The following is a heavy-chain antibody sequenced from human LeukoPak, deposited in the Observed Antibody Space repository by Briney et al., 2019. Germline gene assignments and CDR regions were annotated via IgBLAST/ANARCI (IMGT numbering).Heavy chain of an antibody. CDR1: GGTFSSYA. V-gene: IGHV1-69*13. J-gene: IGHJ4*02. Sequence: ASVKVSCKASGGTFSSYAISWVRQAPGQGLEWMGGIIPIFGTANYAQKFQGRVTITADESTGTAYMELSSLRSEDTAVYYCARDRYYYDGLDYWGQGTLVTVSS. D-gene: IGHD3-22*01. CDR3: ARDRYYYDGLDY. CDR2: IIPIFGTA.